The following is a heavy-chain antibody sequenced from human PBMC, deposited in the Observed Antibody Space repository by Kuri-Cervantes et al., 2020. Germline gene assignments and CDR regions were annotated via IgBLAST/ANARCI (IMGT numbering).Heavy chain of an antibody. CDR1: GYTFTGYY. D-gene: IGHD3-16*02. CDR2: INPNSGGT. V-gene: IGHV1-2*02. J-gene: IGHJ4*02. Sequence: ASVKVSCKASGYTFTGYYMHWVRQAPGQGLEWMGWINPNSGGTNYAQKFQGRVTMTRDTSISTAYMELSRLRSDDTAVYYCARDFRLHLGELSLFGYWGQGTLVTVSS. CDR3: ARDFRLHLGELSLFGY.